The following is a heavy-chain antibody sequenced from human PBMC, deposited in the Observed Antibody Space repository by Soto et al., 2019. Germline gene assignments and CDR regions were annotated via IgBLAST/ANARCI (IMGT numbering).Heavy chain of an antibody. Sequence: EVQVVESGGGLVQPGASLRLSCAASGFTVSSDYMSWVRQAPGKGLEWVSVIYRGGSTYYADSVKGRFTISRDNSKNTVYLQMNSLRAEDTAVYYCARDRGAVAGTWGQGTLVTVSS. CDR3: ARDRGAVAGT. CDR1: GFTVSSDY. D-gene: IGHD6-19*01. J-gene: IGHJ5*02. V-gene: IGHV3-66*01. CDR2: IYRGGST.